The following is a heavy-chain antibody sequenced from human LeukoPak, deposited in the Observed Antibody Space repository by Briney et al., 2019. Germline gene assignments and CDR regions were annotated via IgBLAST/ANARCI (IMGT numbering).Heavy chain of an antibody. J-gene: IGHJ6*02. Sequence: GGSLRLSCAASGFTVSSNYMSWVRQAPGKGLEWVSVIYSGGSTYYADSVKGRFTISRDNSKDTLYLQMNSLRAEDTAVYYCARRWPPYSSGWYVSWNYYYGMDVWGQGTTVTVSS. CDR1: GFTVSSNY. V-gene: IGHV3-66*01. CDR2: IYSGGST. CDR3: ARRWPPYSSGWYVSWNYYYGMDV. D-gene: IGHD6-19*01.